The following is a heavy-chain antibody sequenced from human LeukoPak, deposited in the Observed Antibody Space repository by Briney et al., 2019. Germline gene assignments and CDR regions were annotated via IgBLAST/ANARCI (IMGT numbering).Heavy chain of an antibody. CDR3: ARRTSADWFDP. CDR1: GYSFTNYW. J-gene: IGHJ5*02. Sequence: GESLKISCKGSGYSFTNYWIGWVRQMPVKGLEWMGIVYPGDSDTRYSPSFQGQVTISADKSISTAYLQWSSLKASDTAIYFCARRTSADWFDPWGQGTLVTVSS. CDR2: VYPGDSDT. V-gene: IGHV5-51*01. D-gene: IGHD1-7*01.